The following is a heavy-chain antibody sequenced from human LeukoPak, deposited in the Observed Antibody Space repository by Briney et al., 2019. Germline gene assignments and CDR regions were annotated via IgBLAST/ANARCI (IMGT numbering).Heavy chain of an antibody. CDR2: INHSGST. D-gene: IGHD2-15*01. V-gene: IGHV4-34*01. CDR3: AKGHGYCSGGSCYTPLDY. CDR1: GGSFSGYY. Sequence: SETLSLTCAVYGGSFSGYYWSWIRQPPGKGLEWIGEINHSGSTNHNPSLKSRVTISVDTSKNQFSLKLSSVTAADTAVYYCAKGHGYCSGGSCYTPLDYWGQGTLVTVSS. J-gene: IGHJ4*02.